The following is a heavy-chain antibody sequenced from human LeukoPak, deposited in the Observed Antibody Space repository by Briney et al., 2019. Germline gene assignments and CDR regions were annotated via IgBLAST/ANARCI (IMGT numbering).Heavy chain of an antibody. D-gene: IGHD6-25*01. Sequence: SETLSLTCTVSGGSISSHYWSWIRQPPGKGLEWIGYIHYSGSTNYNPSLKSRVTISVDTSKNQFSLKLSSVTAADTDVYYCARERAAYYYMDVWGKGTTVTVSS. CDR3: ARERAAYYYMDV. CDR1: GGSISSHY. J-gene: IGHJ6*03. CDR2: IHYSGST. V-gene: IGHV4-59*11.